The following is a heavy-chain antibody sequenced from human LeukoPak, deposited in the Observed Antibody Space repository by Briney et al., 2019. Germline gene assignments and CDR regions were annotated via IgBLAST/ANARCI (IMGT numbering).Heavy chain of an antibody. D-gene: IGHD3-10*01. CDR2: ISRNGGRT. V-gene: IGHV3-64D*06. J-gene: IGHJ4*02. CDR1: GFTFSTYA. CDR3: VKDLPSGGGVDY. Sequence: GGSLRLSCSASGFTFSTYAMHWVRQAPGKGLEYVSAISRNGGRTYYADSVNGRFTISRDNSKNTLYLQMSSLRAEDTAVYYCVKDLPSGGGVDYWGQGTLVTVSS.